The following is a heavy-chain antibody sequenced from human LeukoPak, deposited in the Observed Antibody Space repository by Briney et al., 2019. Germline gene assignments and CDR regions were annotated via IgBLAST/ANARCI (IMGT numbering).Heavy chain of an antibody. J-gene: IGHJ4*02. V-gene: IGHV3-7*01. CDR1: GFTFSSYW. CDR2: IKQDGSEK. Sequence: GGSLRLSCAASGFTFSSYWMSWVRQAPGKGLEWVANIKQDGSEKYYVDSVKGRFTISRDNAKNSLYLQLNSLRAEDTAVYYCARSNRRGVIDGFGYYFDYWGQGALVTVSS. CDR3: ARSNRRGVIDGFGYYFDY. D-gene: IGHD3-10*01.